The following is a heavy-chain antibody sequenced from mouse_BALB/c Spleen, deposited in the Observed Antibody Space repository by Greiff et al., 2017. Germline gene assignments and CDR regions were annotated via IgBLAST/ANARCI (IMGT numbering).Heavy chain of an antibody. CDR3: TRPPSFAY. Sequence: VKLMESGAELVRPGASVTLSCKASGYTFTDYEMHWVKQTPVHGLEWIGAIDPETGGTAYNQKFKGKATLTADKSSSTAYMELRSLTSEDSAVYYCTRPPSFAYWGQGTLVTVSA. CDR2: IDPETGGT. V-gene: IGHV1-15*01. J-gene: IGHJ3*01. CDR1: GYTFTDYE.